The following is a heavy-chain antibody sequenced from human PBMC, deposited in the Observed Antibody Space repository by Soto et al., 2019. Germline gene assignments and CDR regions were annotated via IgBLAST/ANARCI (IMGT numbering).Heavy chain of an antibody. V-gene: IGHV3-23*01. J-gene: IGHJ4*02. D-gene: IGHD1-7*01. CDR1: GFTFSNYA. Sequence: GGSLRLSCAASGFTFSNYAMTWIRQAPGKGLEWVSTISGSGDRTYYAESVKGRFTISRDNSNNTLFLQMNSLSAEDTALYYCATNPHLNTWNYGHYYDFWGQGTLVTVSS. CDR3: ATNPHLNTWNYGHYYDF. CDR2: ISGSGDRT.